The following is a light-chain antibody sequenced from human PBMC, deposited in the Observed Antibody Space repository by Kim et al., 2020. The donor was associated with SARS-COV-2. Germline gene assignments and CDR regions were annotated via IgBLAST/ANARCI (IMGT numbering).Light chain of an antibody. V-gene: IGLV1-44*01. Sequence: GQSVTISGSGTSSNVERDFVNCNQTRPGTAPRVFIYNDNQRPSGVPDRFSGSPSGTAATLAISGLQSEDEADYYCATWDVSLNGWVFGGGTQLTVL. CDR3: ATWDVSLNGWV. CDR1: SSNVERDF. J-gene: IGLJ3*02. CDR2: NDN.